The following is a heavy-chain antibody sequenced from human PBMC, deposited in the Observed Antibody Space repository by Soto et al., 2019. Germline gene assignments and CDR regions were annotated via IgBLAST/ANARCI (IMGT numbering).Heavy chain of an antibody. CDR3: ARERPSKRQSTYYFDY. CDR1: GYTFTSYG. CDR2: ISAYNGNT. J-gene: IGHJ4*02. V-gene: IGHV1-18*04. Sequence: ASVKVSCKASGYTFTSYGISWVRQAPGQGLEWMGWISAYNGNTNYAQKLQGRVTMTTDTSTSTAYMELRSLRSDDTAVYYCARERPSKRQSTYYFDYWGQGNMVNVSS.